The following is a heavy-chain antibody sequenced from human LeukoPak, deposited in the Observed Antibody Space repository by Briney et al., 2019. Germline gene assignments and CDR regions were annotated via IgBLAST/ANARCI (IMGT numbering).Heavy chain of an antibody. D-gene: IGHD5-24*01. J-gene: IGHJ5*02. Sequence: VASVKVSCKAFGYTFTSNYMHWVRQAPGQGPEWMGVISPSGGSTIYAQKFQGRVTLTRDMSTSTDYLELSSLRYEDTAVYYCARDNSVRDEAWWFNPWGQGTLVTVSS. CDR2: ISPSGGST. V-gene: IGHV1-46*01. CDR1: GYTFTSNY. CDR3: ARDNSVRDEAWWFNP.